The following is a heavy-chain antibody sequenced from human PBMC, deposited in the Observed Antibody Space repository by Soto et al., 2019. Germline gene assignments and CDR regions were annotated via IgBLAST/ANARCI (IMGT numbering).Heavy chain of an antibody. V-gene: IGHV4-4*07. J-gene: IGHJ3*02. Sequence: LSLTCTVSGGSISYYYWSWIRQPAGKGLEWLGRRYNSGSTKYNPSLKSRVSMSVDTSKNQFSLNLTSVTAADTAFYYCARDRITMANDAFDIWGQGTMVTVSS. CDR2: RYNSGST. D-gene: IGHD3-10*01. CDR3: ARDRITMANDAFDI. CDR1: GGSISYYY.